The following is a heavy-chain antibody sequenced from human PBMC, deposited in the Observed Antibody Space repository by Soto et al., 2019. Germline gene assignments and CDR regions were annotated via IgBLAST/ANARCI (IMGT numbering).Heavy chain of an antibody. D-gene: IGHD4-4*01. CDR3: VKEGISNYNEYFDY. V-gene: IGHV3-21*02. CDR1: GFIFATHT. Sequence: VQLVESGGGLVKPGGSLRLSCAASGFIFATHTINWVRQAPGKGLEGVSAITGSGINTRYADSVKGRFTISRDNAKASLYLQMNSRGAEDTAVYYCVKEGISNYNEYFDYWGQGTLVTVSS. J-gene: IGHJ4*02. CDR2: ITGSGINT.